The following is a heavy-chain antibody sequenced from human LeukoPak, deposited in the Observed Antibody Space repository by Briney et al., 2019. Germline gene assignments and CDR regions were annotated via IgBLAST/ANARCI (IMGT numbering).Heavy chain of an antibody. CDR3: EKDRGHSSSWYLDY. Sequence: PGGSLRLSCAASGFTFSSYAMSWVRQTPGKGLWWVSAISGSGGSTYYADSVTGRFTISRDNSKNTLYLQMNSMRVEDTAVYYCEKDRGHSSSWYLDYWGQGTLVTVSS. J-gene: IGHJ4*02. V-gene: IGHV3-23*01. CDR1: GFTFSSYA. CDR2: ISGSGGST. D-gene: IGHD6-13*01.